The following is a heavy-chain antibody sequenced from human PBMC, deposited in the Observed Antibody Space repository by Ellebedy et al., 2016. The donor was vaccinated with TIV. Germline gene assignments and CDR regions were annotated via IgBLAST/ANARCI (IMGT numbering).Heavy chain of an antibody. D-gene: IGHD3-22*01. CDR1: GYTFTSYY. CDR3: ARQYKDSSGYYSYFDY. Sequence: ASVKVSCKASGYTFTSYYMHWVRQAPGQRLEWMGWINAGNGNTKYSQKFQGRVTITRDTSASTAYMELSSLRSEDTAVYYCARQYKDSSGYYSYFDYWGQGTLVTVSS. J-gene: IGHJ4*02. CDR2: INAGNGNT. V-gene: IGHV1-3*01.